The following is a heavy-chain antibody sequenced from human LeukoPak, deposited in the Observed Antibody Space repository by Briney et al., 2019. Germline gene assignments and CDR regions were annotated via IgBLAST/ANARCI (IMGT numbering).Heavy chain of an antibody. J-gene: IGHJ6*04. V-gene: IGHV6-1*01. CDR3: ARGYSSSWYPYYYYYGMDV. D-gene: IGHD6-13*01. CDR2: TYYRSKWYN. CDR1: GDSVSSNSAA. Sequence: SQTLSLTCAISGDSVSSNSAAWNWIRQSPSRGLEWLGRTYYRSKWYNDYAVSVKSRITINPDTSKNQFFLQLNSVTPEDTAVYYCARGYSSSWYPYYYYYGMDVWGKGTTVTVSS.